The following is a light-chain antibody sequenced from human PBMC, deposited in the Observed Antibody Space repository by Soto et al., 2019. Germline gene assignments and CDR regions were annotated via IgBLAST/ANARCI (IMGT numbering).Light chain of an antibody. Sequence: EIVMTQSPAILSVSPEERATLSCRASQSVSSKLAWYQQKPGQAPRLLIYGASTRATDIPARFSGSGSGTQFTLTISSLQSEDFAVYYCQQYNNWPPWTFGQGTKVEIK. V-gene: IGKV3-15*01. CDR3: QQYNNWPPWT. J-gene: IGKJ1*01. CDR2: GAS. CDR1: QSVSSK.